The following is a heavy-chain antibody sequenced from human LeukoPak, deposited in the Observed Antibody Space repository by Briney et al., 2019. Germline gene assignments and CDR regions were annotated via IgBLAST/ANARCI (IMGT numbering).Heavy chain of an antibody. D-gene: IGHD6-13*01. CDR1: GGSISSGGYY. J-gene: IGHJ5*02. V-gene: IGHV4-61*08. CDR2: IYYSGST. Sequence: PSETLSLTCTVSGGSISSGGYYWSWIRQPPGKGLEWIGYIYYSGSTNYNPSLKSRVTISVDTSKNQFSLKLSSVTAADTAVYYCARQIHSSSPYSDPWGQGTLVTVSS. CDR3: ARQIHSSSPYSDP.